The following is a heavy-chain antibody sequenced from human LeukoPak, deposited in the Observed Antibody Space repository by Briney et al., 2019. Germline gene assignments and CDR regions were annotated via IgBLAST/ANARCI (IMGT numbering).Heavy chain of an antibody. V-gene: IGHV3-48*03. J-gene: IGHJ4*02. D-gene: IGHD3-22*01. CDR3: ARGKGWTYYYDSSGYPYYFDY. CDR2: IGSSGSTI. Sequence: GGSLRPSCAASGFTFSSYEMNWVRQAPGKGLEWVSYIGSSGSTIYYADSVKGRFTISRDNAKNSLYLQMDSLRAEDTAVYYCARGKGWTYYYDSSGYPYYFDYWGQGTLVTVSS. CDR1: GFTFSSYE.